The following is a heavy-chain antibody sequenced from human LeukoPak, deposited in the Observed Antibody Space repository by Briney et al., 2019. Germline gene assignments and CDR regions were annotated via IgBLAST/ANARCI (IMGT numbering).Heavy chain of an antibody. CDR3: ARVRAGNRFGYYFDY. CDR1: GYTFTGYY. V-gene: IGHV1-2*02. J-gene: IGHJ4*02. D-gene: IGHD3-10*01. CDR2: INPNSGGT. Sequence: ASVKVSCKASGYTFTGYYMHWVRQAPGQGLEWMGWINPNSGGTNYAQKFQGRVTTTRDTSISTAYMELSRLRSDDTAVYYCARVRAGNRFGYYFDYWGQGTLVTVSS.